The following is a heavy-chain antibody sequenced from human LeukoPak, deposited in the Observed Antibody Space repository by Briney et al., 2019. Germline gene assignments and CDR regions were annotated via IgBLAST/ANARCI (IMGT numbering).Heavy chain of an antibody. V-gene: IGHV3-23*01. J-gene: IGHJ6*02. CDR1: GFTFRSYA. CDR3: AKAYGYSSSWTYNYYFYGLDV. CDR2: ITDSDSGT. D-gene: IGHD6-13*01. Sequence: GGSLRLSCAASGFTFRSYAMSWVRQAPGKGLEWVSAITDSDSGTYYADSVKGRFTISRDNSKNTLYLQMNSLRAEDTAVYYCAKAYGYSSSWTYNYYFYGLDVWGQGTTVTVSS.